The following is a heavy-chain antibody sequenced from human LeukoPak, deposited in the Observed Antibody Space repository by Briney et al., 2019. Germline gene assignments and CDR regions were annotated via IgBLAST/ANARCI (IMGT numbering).Heavy chain of an antibody. CDR1: GGTFSSYT. Sequence: ASVKVSCKASGGTFSSYTISWVRQAPGQGLEWMGRIIPILGIANYAQKFQGRVTITADKSTSTAYMELSSLRSEDTAVYYCASLHCSSTSCYNWFDYWGQGTLVTVSA. J-gene: IGHJ4*02. CDR3: ASLHCSSTSCYNWFDY. V-gene: IGHV1-69*02. CDR2: IIPILGIA. D-gene: IGHD2-2*02.